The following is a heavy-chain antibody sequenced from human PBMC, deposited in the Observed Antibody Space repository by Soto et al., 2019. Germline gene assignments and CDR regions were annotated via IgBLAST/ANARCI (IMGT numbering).Heavy chain of an antibody. Sequence: LSLTCTVSGGSISSYYWSWIRQPPGKGLEWIGYIYYSGSTNYNPSLKSRVTISVDTSKNQFSLKLSSVTAADTAVYYCARLYSVEWELLHEWFDPWGQGTLVTVSS. V-gene: IGHV4-59*01. CDR2: IYYSGST. J-gene: IGHJ5*02. CDR1: GGSISSYY. CDR3: ARLYSVEWELLHEWFDP. D-gene: IGHD1-26*01.